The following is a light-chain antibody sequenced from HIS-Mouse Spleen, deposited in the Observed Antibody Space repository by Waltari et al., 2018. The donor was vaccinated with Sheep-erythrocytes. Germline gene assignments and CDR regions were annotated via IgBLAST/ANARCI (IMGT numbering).Light chain of an antibody. V-gene: IGKV1-5*03. Sequence: DNPITQSPYTLSASVGDIVTITCRATQSISSWLALYQQKPGKAPKLLMYKASSLESGVPSRFSGSGSGTEFTLTISSLQPDDFATYYCQQYNSYSYTFGQGTKLEIK. CDR1: QSISSW. J-gene: IGKJ2*01. CDR2: KAS. CDR3: QQYNSYSYT.